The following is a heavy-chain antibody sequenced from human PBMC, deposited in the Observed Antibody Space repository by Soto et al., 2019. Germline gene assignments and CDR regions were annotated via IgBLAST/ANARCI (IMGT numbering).Heavy chain of an antibody. CDR1: GYTFTSYG. J-gene: IGHJ5*02. V-gene: IGHV1-18*01. D-gene: IGHD3-16*01. Sequence: ASVKVSCKASGYTFTSYGISWVRQAPGQGLEWMGWISAYNGNTNYAQKLQGRVTMTTDTSTSTACMELRSLSSDDTAVYYCAREKNMITFGPNWFGPWGQGTLVTVSS. CDR3: AREKNMITFGPNWFGP. CDR2: ISAYNGNT.